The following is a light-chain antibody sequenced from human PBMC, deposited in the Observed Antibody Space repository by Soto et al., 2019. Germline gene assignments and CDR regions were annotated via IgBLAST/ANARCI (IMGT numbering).Light chain of an antibody. CDR3: QQYKEWPPKYT. CDR2: GAS. CDR1: QSVSSN. Sequence: EIVRTQSPATLTVSPGERAILSCRASQSVSSNLAWYQQKPGHAPRLLIYGASSRATAIPARFSGSGYATEFTLTITSLQSEDFAVYYCQQYKEWPPKYTFGQGTKLEIK. V-gene: IGKV3-15*01. J-gene: IGKJ2*01.